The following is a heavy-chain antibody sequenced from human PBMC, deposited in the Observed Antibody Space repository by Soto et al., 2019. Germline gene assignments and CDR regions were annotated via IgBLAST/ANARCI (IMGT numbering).Heavy chain of an antibody. V-gene: IGHV4-59*01. Sequence: PSETLSLTCTVSGGSISSYYWSWIRQPPGKGLEWIGYIYYSGSTNYNPSPKSRVTISVDTSKNQFSLKLSSVTAADTAVYYCARSSYDFWSGYRLFYGMDVWGQGTTVTVSS. CDR1: GGSISSYY. CDR3: ARSSYDFWSGYRLFYGMDV. CDR2: IYYSGST. D-gene: IGHD3-3*01. J-gene: IGHJ6*02.